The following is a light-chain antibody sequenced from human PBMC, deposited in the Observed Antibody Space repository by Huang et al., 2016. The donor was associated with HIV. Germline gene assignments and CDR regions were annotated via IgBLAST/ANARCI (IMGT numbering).Light chain of an antibody. V-gene: IGKV3-11*01. CDR1: QSVNSY. Sequence: EVVLTQSPATLSLSPGERATLSCRASQSVNSYLAWYPQKPGQATRLLSYDASNRATGIPARFSGSGSGTDFTLSISSLEPADFAVYCCQHRSNWPPGLTFGGGTKVEIK. J-gene: IGKJ4*01. CDR2: DAS. CDR3: QHRSNWPPGLT.